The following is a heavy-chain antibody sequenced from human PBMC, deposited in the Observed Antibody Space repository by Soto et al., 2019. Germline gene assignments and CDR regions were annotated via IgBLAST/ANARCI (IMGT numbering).Heavy chain of an antibody. CDR1: GFTFSSYA. D-gene: IGHD3-10*01. J-gene: IGHJ2*01. CDR3: AKAGGFGGYWYFDL. CDR2: ISGSGGST. Sequence: EVPLLESGGGLVQPGGSLRLSCAASGFTFSSYAMSWVRQAPGKGLEWVSAISGSGGSTYYADSVKGRFTISRDNSKNTLYLQMSSLRAEDAAVYYCAKAGGFGGYWYFDLWGRGTLVTVSS. V-gene: IGHV3-23*01.